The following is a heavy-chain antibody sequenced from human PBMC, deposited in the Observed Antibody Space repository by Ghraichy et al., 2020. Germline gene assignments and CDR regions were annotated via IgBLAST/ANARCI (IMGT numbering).Heavy chain of an antibody. CDR3: ARDDPDYGSGDDAFDV. D-gene: IGHD3-10*01. CDR1: GFTGFTFRNYD. Sequence: GGSLRLSCATSGFTGFTFRNYDMHWVRQAPGKGLEWVALIRYDGNNKYYSDSVKGRFTISRDNSKNMLYLQMDSLRAEDTAVYYCARDDPDYGSGDDAFDVWGQGTMVTVSS. V-gene: IGHV3-33*01. CDR2: IRYDGNNK. J-gene: IGHJ3*01.